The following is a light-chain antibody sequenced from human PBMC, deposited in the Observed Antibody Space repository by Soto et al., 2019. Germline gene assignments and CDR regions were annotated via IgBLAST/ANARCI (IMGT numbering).Light chain of an antibody. V-gene: IGKV3-15*01. J-gene: IGKJ1*01. CDR3: QQYNNWWT. CDR2: GAS. CDR1: QSVSNN. Sequence: EIVMTQSPATLSVSPGERATLSCRASQSVSNNLAWYQKKPGQAPRLLIYGASTRATGIPARFSGSGSGTAFTLTISSLQSEDFAVYYCQQYNNWWTFGQGTRVEIK.